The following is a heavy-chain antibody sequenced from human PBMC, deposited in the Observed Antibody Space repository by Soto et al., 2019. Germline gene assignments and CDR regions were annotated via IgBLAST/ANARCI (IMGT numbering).Heavy chain of an antibody. V-gene: IGHV1-2*02. CDR1: GYTFTGYY. CDR2: INPNSGGT. CDR3: ARLIPYYYYGMDV. J-gene: IGHJ6*02. Sequence: ASVKVSCKASGYTFTGYYMHWVLQAPGQGLEWMGWINPNSGGTNYAQKFQGRVTMTRDTSISTAYMELSRLRSDDTAVYYCARLIPYYYYGMDVWGQGTTVTVSS. D-gene: IGHD2-21*01.